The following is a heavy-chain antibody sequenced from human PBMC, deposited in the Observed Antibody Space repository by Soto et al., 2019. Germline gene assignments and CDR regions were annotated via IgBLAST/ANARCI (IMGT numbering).Heavy chain of an antibody. V-gene: IGHV2-5*02. CDR1: GFSLSTSGVG. CDR3: IQSRCGGDCLQSYASYYYYGMDV. Sequence: SGPTLVNPTQTLTLTCTFSGFSLSTSGVGVGWIRQPPGKALEWLTFIYWDDDKRNSPFLKSRLTITKDTSKNQVVLTMTNMDPVDTATYYCIQSRCGGDCLQSYASYYYYGMDVWGQGTTVTVSS. J-gene: IGHJ6*02. CDR2: IYWDDDK. D-gene: IGHD2-21*02.